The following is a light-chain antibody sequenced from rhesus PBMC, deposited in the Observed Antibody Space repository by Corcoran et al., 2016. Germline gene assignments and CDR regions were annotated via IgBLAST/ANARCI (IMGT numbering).Light chain of an antibody. V-gene: IGKV1-32*03. CDR3: QQGYSTPYS. CDR1: QGISSY. Sequence: DIQMSQSPSSLSASVGDRVTITCRASQGISSYLNWYQQKPGKAPKLLIYYATSLASGVPSMFSGSGSGPYYTLTTSSLQPEAFATYYCQQGYSTPYSFGQGTKVEIK. CDR2: YAT. J-gene: IGKJ2*01.